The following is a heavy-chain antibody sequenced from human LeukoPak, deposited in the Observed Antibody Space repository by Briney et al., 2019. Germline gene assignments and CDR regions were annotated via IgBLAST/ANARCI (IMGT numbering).Heavy chain of an antibody. D-gene: IGHD2-15*01. CDR1: GFTFSNQS. V-gene: IGHV3-23*01. J-gene: IGHJ4*02. CDR3: AKNVVVKRYFDY. CDR2: ISGSGRTT. Sequence: GGSLRLSCAASGFTFSNQSMSWVRQAAGKGLHGVSCISGSGRTTEYEAYVKGRLTISRDNSKNTLSLQMNSLRVDDTAIYYCAKNVVVKRYFDYWGQGTLITVSS.